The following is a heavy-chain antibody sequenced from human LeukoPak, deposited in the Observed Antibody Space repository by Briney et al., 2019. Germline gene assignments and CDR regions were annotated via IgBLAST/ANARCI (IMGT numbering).Heavy chain of an antibody. D-gene: IGHD2-15*01. CDR3: ASPPRRAAHGYFDL. J-gene: IGHJ2*01. CDR2: IYYTGST. CDR1: GGSISSSRYY. Sequence: SETLSLTRTVPGGSISSSRYYSGWIRQPPGKWLEWMVSIYYTGSTNYNPSLKTRSTISVKTSKNQFPLKLSAVTAAAPPVYTCASPPRRAAHGYFDLWGGGTLVTVSS. V-gene: IGHV4-39*06.